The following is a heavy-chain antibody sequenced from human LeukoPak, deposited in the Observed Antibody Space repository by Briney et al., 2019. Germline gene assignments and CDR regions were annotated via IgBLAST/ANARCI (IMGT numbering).Heavy chain of an antibody. CDR1: GFTFSSYG. D-gene: IGHD3-10*01. Sequence: GGYPRISCAASGFTFSSYGMHWVRQAQGKGLEWVAVISYDGSNKYYADSVKGRFTISRDNSKNTLYLQMNSLRAEDTAVYYCAKDMRGGELLHGMDVWGQGTTVTVSS. V-gene: IGHV3-30*18. CDR2: ISYDGSNK. CDR3: AKDMRGGELLHGMDV. J-gene: IGHJ6*02.